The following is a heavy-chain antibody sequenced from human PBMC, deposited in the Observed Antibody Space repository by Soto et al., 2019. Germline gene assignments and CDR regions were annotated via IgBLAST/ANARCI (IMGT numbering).Heavy chain of an antibody. Sequence: SETLSLTCTVSGGSISSYYWNWIRQPPGKGLEWIGYIYYSGNTNYNPALESRVTISVDRSKNQFSLKLASVTAADPAVYFCARDAQLIVGRFNFYKGMDVWGQGTTVPVSS. CDR1: GGSISSYY. V-gene: IGHV4-59*01. CDR3: ARDAQLIVGRFNFYKGMDV. D-gene: IGHD1-26*01. J-gene: IGHJ6*02. CDR2: IYYSGNT.